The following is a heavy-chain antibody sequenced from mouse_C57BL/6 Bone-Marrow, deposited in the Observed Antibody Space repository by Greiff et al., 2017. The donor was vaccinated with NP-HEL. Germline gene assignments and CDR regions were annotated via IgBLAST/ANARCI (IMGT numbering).Heavy chain of an antibody. CDR2: IYPGGGYT. CDR1: GYTFTNYW. D-gene: IGHD2-4*01. V-gene: IGHV1-63*01. Sequence: QVQLKQSGAELVRPGTSVKMSCKASGYTFTNYWIGWAKQRPGHGLEWIGDIYPGGGYTNYNEKFKGKATLTADKSSSTAYMQFSSLTSEDSAIYYCARGDYDSYYYAMDYWGQGTSVTVSS. J-gene: IGHJ4*01. CDR3: ARGDYDSYYYAMDY.